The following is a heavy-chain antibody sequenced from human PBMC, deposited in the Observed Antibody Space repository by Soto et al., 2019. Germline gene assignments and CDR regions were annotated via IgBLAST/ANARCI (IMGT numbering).Heavy chain of an antibody. D-gene: IGHD1-26*01. V-gene: IGHV1-18*01. J-gene: IGHJ6*03. CDR1: GYTFTSYG. CDR3: ARVPELFHYYYYMDV. Sequence: GASVKVSCKASGYTFTSYGISWVRQAPGQGLEWMGWISAYNGNTNYAQKLQGRVTMTTDTSTSTAYMELRSLRSDDTAVYYCARVPELFHYYYYMDVWGKGTTVTVSS. CDR2: ISAYNGNT.